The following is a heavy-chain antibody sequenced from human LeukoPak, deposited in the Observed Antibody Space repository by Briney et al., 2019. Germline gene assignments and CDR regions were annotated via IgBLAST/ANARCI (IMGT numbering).Heavy chain of an antibody. V-gene: IGHV3-13*01. Sequence: PGGSLRLSCAASGFTFSSYDMHWVRQATGKGLEWVSAIGTAGDTYYPGSVKGRFTISRENAKNSSYLQMNSLRAGDTAVYYCARALGGDFWSGYYSLSGWFDPWGQGTLVTVSS. CDR2: IGTAGDT. D-gene: IGHD3-3*01. CDR3: ARALGGDFWSGYYSLSGWFDP. CDR1: GFTFSSYD. J-gene: IGHJ5*02.